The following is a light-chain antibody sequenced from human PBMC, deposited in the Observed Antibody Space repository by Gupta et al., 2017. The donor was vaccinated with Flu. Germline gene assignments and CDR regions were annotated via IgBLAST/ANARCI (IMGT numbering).Light chain of an antibody. CDR2: EVN. J-gene: IGLJ2*01. Sequence: QPALTQPASVSASPGQSSPISFTGSYSDVGAYNYVSWYQQHPGKAPKLIIFEVNNRPSGVSTRFSGSKSGNTASLTISGLQAEDDANYYCSTYTGSSTLFGGGTQLTVL. CDR1: YSDVGAYNY. CDR3: STYTGSSTL. V-gene: IGLV2-14*01.